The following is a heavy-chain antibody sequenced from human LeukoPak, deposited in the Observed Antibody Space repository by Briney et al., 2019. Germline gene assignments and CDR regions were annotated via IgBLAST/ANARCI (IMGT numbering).Heavy chain of an antibody. CDR2: ILYDGSNK. CDR3: ARSRDWFSSYYFDY. J-gene: IGHJ4*02. Sequence: PGGSLRLSCAASRFPFRSYAMHWVRQAPGKGLEWVAVILYDGSNKDYADSVKGRFTISRDNSMNTLFLQMNSLRVDDTAVYYCARSRDWFSSYYFDYWGQGTLVTVSS. D-gene: IGHD3-9*01. V-gene: IGHV3-30*04. CDR1: RFPFRSYA.